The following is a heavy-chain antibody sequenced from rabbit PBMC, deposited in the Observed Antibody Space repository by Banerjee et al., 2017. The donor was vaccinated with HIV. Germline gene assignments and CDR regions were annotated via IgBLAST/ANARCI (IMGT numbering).Heavy chain of an antibody. CDR3: ARGGYGGDSGATGL. Sequence: QEQLEESGGDLVKPEGSLTLTCTASGFSFSNKCVMCWVRQAPGKGLEWIACINTSSGNTVYASWAKGRFTISKTSSTTVPLQMTSLTAADTATYFCARGGYGGDSGATGLWGQGTLVTVS. D-gene: IGHD4-2*01. CDR2: INTSSGNT. J-gene: IGHJ4*01. V-gene: IGHV1S45*01. CDR1: GFSFSNKCV.